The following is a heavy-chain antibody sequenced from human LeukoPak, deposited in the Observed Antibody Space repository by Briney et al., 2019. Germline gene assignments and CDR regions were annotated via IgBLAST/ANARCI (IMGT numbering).Heavy chain of an antibody. CDR2: INPSNGDT. Sequence: ASVKVSCKASGYTFTSYLMHWVRQAPGQGLEWMGIINPSNGDTNYAQKFQGRVTLTRDTSTSTVYMELSSLRSDDTAVYYCAREVTVTTHGYFDYWGQGALVTVSS. CDR3: AREVTVTTHGYFDY. D-gene: IGHD4-17*01. V-gene: IGHV1-46*01. CDR1: GYTFTSYL. J-gene: IGHJ4*02.